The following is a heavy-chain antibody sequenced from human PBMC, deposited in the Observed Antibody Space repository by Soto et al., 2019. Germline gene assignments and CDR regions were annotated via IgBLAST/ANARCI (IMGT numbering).Heavy chain of an antibody. CDR1: GFSFSDYA. CDR2: VSGRGDGI. Sequence: EAQILESGGDLVRPGGSLRLSCSASGFSFSDYAMNWVRQAPGKGLEWVSAVSGRGDGIFYADSVKGRFSISRDNSKNTLYLQMNNLGVEDKAVYYCAKDVVEVLPYYGTDVCGRGTTVSVSS. J-gene: IGHJ6*02. V-gene: IGHV3-23*01. CDR3: AKDVVEVLPYYGTDV. D-gene: IGHD2-21*01.